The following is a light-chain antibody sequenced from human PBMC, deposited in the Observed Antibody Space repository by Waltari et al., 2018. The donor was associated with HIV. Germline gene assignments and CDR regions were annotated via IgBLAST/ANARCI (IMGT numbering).Light chain of an antibody. V-gene: IGLV2-14*03. CDR2: EVG. CDR3: SSYTTTPSII. J-gene: IGLJ2*01. Sequence: QSALTQPASVSGSPGQSITISCSRLPDDSRVSTFVSWYQQPPGKAPKLIIYEVGLRPSGVSSRFSASRFGNTASLTIFGLQAEDEAHYYCSSYTTTPSIIFGGGTKLTVL. CDR1: PDDSRVSTF.